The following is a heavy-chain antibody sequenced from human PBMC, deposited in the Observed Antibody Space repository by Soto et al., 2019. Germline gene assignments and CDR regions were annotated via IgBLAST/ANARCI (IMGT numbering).Heavy chain of an antibody. D-gene: IGHD6-13*01. CDR3: AATLSSRFDAFDI. V-gene: IGHV1-58*02. CDR1: GFTFTSSA. J-gene: IGHJ3*02. Sequence: ASVKVSCKASGFTFTSSAMQWVRQARGQRLEWIGWIVVGSGNTNYAQKFQGRVTITRDMSTSTAYMELSSLRSEDTAVYYCAATLSSRFDAFDIWGQGTMVTVSS. CDR2: IVVGSGNT.